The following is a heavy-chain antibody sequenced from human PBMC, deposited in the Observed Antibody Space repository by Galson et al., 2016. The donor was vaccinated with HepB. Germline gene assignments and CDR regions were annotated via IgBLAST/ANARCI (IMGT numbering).Heavy chain of an antibody. J-gene: IGHJ4*02. V-gene: IGHV4-61*07. D-gene: IGHD2-15*01. CDR2: VQSSGSS. Sequence: TWIRQPPGQGFEWIGHVQSSGSSIYSPSLKSRFRLSMDLSKNQFSLRLTSVTPADTAMYYCARPPLVGAADPFDFWGQGTLVTVSS. CDR3: ARPPLVGAADPFDF.